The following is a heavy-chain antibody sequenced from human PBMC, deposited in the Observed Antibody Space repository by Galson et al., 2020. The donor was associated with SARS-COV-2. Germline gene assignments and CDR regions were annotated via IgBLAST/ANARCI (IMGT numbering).Heavy chain of an antibody. D-gene: IGHD3-16*01. J-gene: IGHJ2*01. CDR1: GFTFSDYT. Sequence: GESLKISCAGSGFTFSDYTMIWVRQAPGKGLEWVSSIFGSGSHSYYADSVKGRFTISRDSAKSSLYLQMNSLGADDTAVYYCARDLGPAPMIKWYFDLWGRGALVTVSS. V-gene: IGHV3-21*01. CDR2: IFGSGSHS. CDR3: ARDLGPAPMIKWYFDL.